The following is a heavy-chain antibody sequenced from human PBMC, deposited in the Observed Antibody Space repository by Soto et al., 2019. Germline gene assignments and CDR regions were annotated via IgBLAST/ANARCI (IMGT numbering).Heavy chain of an antibody. CDR1: GFSLTTDGEG. D-gene: IGHD1-26*01. CDR2: IYWVDDE. CDR3: AHSRNLITEDAQVGDFDY. V-gene: IGHV2-5*02. J-gene: IGHJ4*02. Sequence: QITLKESGPTLVNSTQTLTLTCTFSGFSLTTDGEGVGWVRQSPGEALEWLALIYWVDDERYSPSLKTRRTITKDISRNQVVLVMTSMEPVDTGTYLCAHSRNLITEDAQVGDFDYWGQGT.